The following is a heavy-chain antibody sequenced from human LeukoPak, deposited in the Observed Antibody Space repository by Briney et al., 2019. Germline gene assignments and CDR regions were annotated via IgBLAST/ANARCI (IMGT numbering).Heavy chain of an antibody. J-gene: IGHJ5*02. CDR2: ISSSGRTI. D-gene: IGHD5-18*01. V-gene: IGHV3-48*02. CDR3: ATDLIVTNH. Sequence: GGSLRLSCAASGFTFSHYNMNWVRQAPGKGLEWVSYISSSGRTIHYADSVKGRFTISRDNAKNSLYLQMNSMRDEDTAVYYCATDLIVTNHWGQGTLVSVPS. CDR1: GFTFSHYN.